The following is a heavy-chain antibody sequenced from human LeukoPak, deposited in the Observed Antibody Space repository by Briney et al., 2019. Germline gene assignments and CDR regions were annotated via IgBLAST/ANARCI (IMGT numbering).Heavy chain of an antibody. CDR1: GFTFSDYA. CDR3: ARDLGRYDSNQGPLDAFDI. V-gene: IGHV3-53*01. J-gene: IGHJ3*02. Sequence: PAGSLRLSCAASGFTFSDYAMHWVRQAPGRGLEWVSVIYTGGSTYYADSVKGRFTISRDNSKNTLYLQMNSLRAEDTAVYYCARDLGRYDSNQGPLDAFDIWGQGTMVTVSS. CDR2: IYTGGST. D-gene: IGHD3-22*01.